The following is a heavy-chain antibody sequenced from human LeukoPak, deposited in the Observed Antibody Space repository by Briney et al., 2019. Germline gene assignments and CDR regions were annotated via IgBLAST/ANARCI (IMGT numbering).Heavy chain of an antibody. D-gene: IGHD2-15*01. CDR2: INPNSGGT. J-gene: IGHJ6*03. V-gene: IGHV1-2*02. CDR3: ARGGLRLYYYYYYYMDV. Sequence: ASVKVSCKASGYTFTGYYMHWVRQAPGQGLEWMGWINPNSGGTNYAQKFQGRVTMTRDTSISTAYMELSRLRSDDTAVYYCARGGLRLYYYYYYYMDVWGKGTTVTVSS. CDR1: GYTFTGYY.